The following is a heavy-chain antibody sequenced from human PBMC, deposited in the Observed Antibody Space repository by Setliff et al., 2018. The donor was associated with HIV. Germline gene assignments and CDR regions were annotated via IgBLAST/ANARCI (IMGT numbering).Heavy chain of an antibody. CDR1: GYTFTGYY. CDR3: ARDRFCSRGSCYEPNWFDP. V-gene: IGHV1-69*13. Sequence: SVKVSCKASGYTFTGYYIHWVRQAPGQGLEWMGGIIPLFNTSNYAQKLQGRVTITADESTSTAYMELSSLRSEDSAVYYCARDRFCSRGSCYEPNWFDPWGQGTLVTVSS. J-gene: IGHJ5*02. CDR2: IIPLFNTS. D-gene: IGHD2-15*01.